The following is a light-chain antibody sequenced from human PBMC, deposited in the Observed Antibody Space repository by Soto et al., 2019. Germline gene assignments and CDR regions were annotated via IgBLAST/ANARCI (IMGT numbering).Light chain of an antibody. CDR2: AAS. CDR1: QDISNY. Sequence: DIQMTXSPSSLSASVXXRVTITCRTSQDISNYLAWYQQKPGKVPKLLIYAASTLQSGVPSRFSGGGSGTDFSLTISSLQPEDVATYYFQKYNSAPHTFGGGTKVEIQ. CDR3: QKYNSAPHT. V-gene: IGKV1-27*01. J-gene: IGKJ4*01.